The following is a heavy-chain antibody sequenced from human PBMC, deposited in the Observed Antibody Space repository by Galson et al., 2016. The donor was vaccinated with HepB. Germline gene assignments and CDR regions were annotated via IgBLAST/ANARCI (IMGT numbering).Heavy chain of an antibody. J-gene: IGHJ4*02. CDR1: GVSISSTRYY. D-gene: IGHD1-14*01. CDR3: AQVNRVLADY. CDR2: IFYSGKT. Sequence: SETLSLTCSVSGVSISSTRYYWGWIRQTPGKGLEWLGSIFYSGKTYYNPSLKSRITISVDTSRNQFSLKLSSVTAADTAIYYWAQVNRVLADYWGQGTLVTVSS. V-gene: IGHV4-39*01.